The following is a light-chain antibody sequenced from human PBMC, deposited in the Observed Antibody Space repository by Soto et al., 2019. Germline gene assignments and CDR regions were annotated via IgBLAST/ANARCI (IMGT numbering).Light chain of an antibody. CDR1: QSVSNN. V-gene: IGKV3-15*01. J-gene: IGKJ1*01. Sequence: MTQSPSTLSASVGDRVTLSCRASQSVSNNYLAWYQQKPGQAPRLLIYGASTRATGIPARFSGSGSGTEFTLTISSLQSEDFAVYYCQQYNNWPRTFGQGTKVDIK. CDR3: QQYNNWPRT. CDR2: GAS.